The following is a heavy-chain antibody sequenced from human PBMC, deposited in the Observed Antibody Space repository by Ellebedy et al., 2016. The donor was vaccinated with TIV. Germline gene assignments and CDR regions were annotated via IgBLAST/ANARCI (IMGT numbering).Heavy chain of an antibody. J-gene: IGHJ4*02. Sequence: SLKISCAASGFTFENYTMHWVRQAPGKGLERVSGISWRGHYIGYADSVRGRFTISRGNAKNSLYLQMNSLRIEDTAVYYCTKDLLRGIWGGSGRDYWGQGTLVTVSS. V-gene: IGHV3-9*01. CDR1: GFTFENYT. D-gene: IGHD7-27*01. CDR3: TKDLLRGIWGGSGRDY. CDR2: ISWRGHYI.